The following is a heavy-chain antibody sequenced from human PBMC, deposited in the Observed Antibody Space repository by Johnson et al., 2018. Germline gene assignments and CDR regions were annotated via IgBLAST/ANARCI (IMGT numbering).Heavy chain of an antibody. D-gene: IGHD3-10*01. Sequence: QVQLQESGPGLVKPSETLSLTCTVSGGSISSYYWSWIRQPPGKGLEWIGYISYSGSTNYNPSLKSRVTFSVDTSKNQFSLKLSSVTAADTAVYYCAGEMKRYGRRLDAWGQGTTVTVSS. CDR1: GGSISSYY. V-gene: IGHV4-59*01. J-gene: IGHJ6*02. CDR2: ISYSGST. CDR3: AGEMKRYGRRLDA.